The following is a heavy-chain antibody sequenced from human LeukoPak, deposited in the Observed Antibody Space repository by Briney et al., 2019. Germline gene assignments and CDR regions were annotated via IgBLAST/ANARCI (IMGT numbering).Heavy chain of an antibody. V-gene: IGHV3-21*01. CDR3: ARDQGLLVVAGRFGY. CDR2: ISSSNSYI. J-gene: IGHJ4*02. Sequence: KAGGSLRLSCAASGFTFSSYSTNWVRQAPGKGLEWGSSISSSNSYIYNADSVKGRFTISRDNAKNSLYLQMNSLTAEDTAVYYCARDQGLLVVAGRFGYWGQGTLVTVSS. D-gene: IGHD6-19*01. CDR1: GFTFSSYS.